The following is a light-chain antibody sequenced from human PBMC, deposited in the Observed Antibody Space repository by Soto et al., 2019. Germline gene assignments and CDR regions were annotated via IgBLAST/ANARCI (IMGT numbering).Light chain of an antibody. CDR2: DVS. CDR1: SSDIGAYKY. J-gene: IGLJ2*01. V-gene: IGLV2-14*01. CDR3: SSYTGSNTPVL. Sequence: QSALTQPASVSGSPGQSITISCTGTSSDIGAYKYVSWYQQHPGKAPKLIIYDVSSRPSGVSNRFSGSKSGNTASLTISGLQAEDGADYYCSSYTGSNTPVLFGGGTKLTVL.